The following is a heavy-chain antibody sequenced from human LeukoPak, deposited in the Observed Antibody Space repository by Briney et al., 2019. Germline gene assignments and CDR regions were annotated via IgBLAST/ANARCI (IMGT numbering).Heavy chain of an antibody. V-gene: IGHV4-31*03. J-gene: IGHJ3*02. Sequence: SQTLSLTCIVSGGSISSGGYYWSWLRQHPGTGLEWIGYIYYSGSTYYNPSLKRRVTISVDTSKNQFSLKLSSVTAADTAVYYCARDPMTTVTTNAFDIWGQGTMVTVSS. CDR2: IYYSGST. D-gene: IGHD4-17*01. CDR3: ARDPMTTVTTNAFDI. CDR1: GGSISSGGYY.